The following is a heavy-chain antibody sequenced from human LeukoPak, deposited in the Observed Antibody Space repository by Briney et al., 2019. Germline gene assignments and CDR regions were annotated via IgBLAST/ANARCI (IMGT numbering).Heavy chain of an antibody. Sequence: GSLRLSCAASGFTFSSYAMHWVRQAPGKGLEWVAVISYDGSNKYYADSVKGRFTISRDNSKNTLYLQMNSLRAEDTAVYYCAREYDSSELGSWGQGTLVTVSS. D-gene: IGHD3-22*01. CDR1: GFTFSSYA. J-gene: IGHJ5*02. CDR2: ISYDGSNK. V-gene: IGHV3-30-3*01. CDR3: AREYDSSELGS.